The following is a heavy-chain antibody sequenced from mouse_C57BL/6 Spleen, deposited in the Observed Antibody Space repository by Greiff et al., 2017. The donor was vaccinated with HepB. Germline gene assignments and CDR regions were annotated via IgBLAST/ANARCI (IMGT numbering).Heavy chain of an antibody. CDR1: GYSITSGYD. Sequence: VQLQQSGPGMVKPSQSLSLTCTVTGYSITSGYDWHWIRHFPGNKLEWMGYISYSGSTNYNPSLKSRISITHDTSKNHFFLKLNSVTTEDTATYYCAREGGSSNWYFDVWGTGTTVTVSS. V-gene: IGHV3-1*01. CDR2: ISYSGST. D-gene: IGHD1-1*01. J-gene: IGHJ1*03. CDR3: AREGGSSNWYFDV.